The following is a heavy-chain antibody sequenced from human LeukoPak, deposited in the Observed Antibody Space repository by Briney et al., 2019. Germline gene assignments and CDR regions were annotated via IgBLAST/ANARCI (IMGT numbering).Heavy chain of an antibody. J-gene: IGHJ5*02. V-gene: IGHV4-34*01. CDR1: GGSFSGYY. CDR3: ARHYGP. Sequence: PSETLSLTCVVYGGSFSGYYWRWIRQPPGKGMEWIGSIYDSGSTYYNPSLKSRVTISVDTSKNQFSLKLNSVTAADTAVYYCARHYGPWGQGTLVTVSS. CDR2: IYDSGST. D-gene: IGHD3-16*01.